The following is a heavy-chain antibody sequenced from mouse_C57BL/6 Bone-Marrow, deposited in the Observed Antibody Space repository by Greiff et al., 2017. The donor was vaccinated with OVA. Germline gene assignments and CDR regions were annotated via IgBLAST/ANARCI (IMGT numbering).Heavy chain of an antibody. J-gene: IGHJ3*01. Sequence: QVQLQQSGPELVKPGASVKISCKASGYAFSSSWMNWVKQRPGKGLEWIGRIYPGDGDTNYNGKFKGKATLTADKSSSTAYMQLSSLTSEDSAVYFCARSYYSNYPLSYWGQGTLVTVSA. CDR3: ARSYYSNYPLSY. D-gene: IGHD2-5*01. CDR1: GYAFSSSW. CDR2: IYPGDGDT. V-gene: IGHV1-82*01.